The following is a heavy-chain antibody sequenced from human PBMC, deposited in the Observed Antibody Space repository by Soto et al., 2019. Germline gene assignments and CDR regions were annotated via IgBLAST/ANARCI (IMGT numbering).Heavy chain of an antibody. Sequence: SETLSLTCAVYGGSFSGYYWSWIRQPPGKGLEWIGEINHSGSTNYNPSLKSRVTISVDTSKNQFSLKLSSVTAADTAVYYCARGRYYDSPYYYYHYMDVWGKGTTVTVSS. CDR3: ARGRYYDSPYYYYHYMDV. J-gene: IGHJ6*03. CDR2: INHSGST. CDR1: GGSFSGYY. D-gene: IGHD3-22*01. V-gene: IGHV4-34*01.